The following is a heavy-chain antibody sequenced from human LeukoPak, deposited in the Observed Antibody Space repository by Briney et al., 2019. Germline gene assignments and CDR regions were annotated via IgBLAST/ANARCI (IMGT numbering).Heavy chain of an antibody. J-gene: IGHJ4*02. V-gene: IGHV4-59*01. D-gene: IGHD1-26*01. CDR3: ASRMSGKYFDF. Sequence: SETLSLTCTVSGGSISSYYWSWIRQPPGRGLEWIAYVHDTGSTNYNPSLRSRVTISLDTSKNQLSLKLSSVTAADTAVYYCASRMSGKYFDFWGQGTLVTVSS. CDR2: VHDTGST. CDR1: GGSISSYY.